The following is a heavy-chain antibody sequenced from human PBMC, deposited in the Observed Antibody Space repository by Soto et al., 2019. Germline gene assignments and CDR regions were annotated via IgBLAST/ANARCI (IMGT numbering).Heavy chain of an antibody. CDR1: GYTFTSYG. Sequence: QVQLVQSGAEVKKPGASVKVSCKASGYTFTSYGISWVRQAPGQGLEWMGWISAYNGNTNYAQKLQGRVTMTTDTSTSTAYMELRSLRSDDTAGYYCARDLLAYDILTGYYLMGYFDYWGQGTLVTVSS. D-gene: IGHD3-9*01. V-gene: IGHV1-18*01. CDR3: ARDLLAYDILTGYYLMGYFDY. CDR2: ISAYNGNT. J-gene: IGHJ4*02.